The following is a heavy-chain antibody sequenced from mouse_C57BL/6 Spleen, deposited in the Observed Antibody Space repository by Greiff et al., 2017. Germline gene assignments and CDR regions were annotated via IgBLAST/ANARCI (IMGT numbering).Heavy chain of an antibody. J-gene: IGHJ4*01. Sequence: QVQLKESGPELVKPGASVKISCKASGYAFSSSWMNWVKQRPGKGLEWIGRIYPGDGDTNYNGKFKGKATLTADKSSSTAYMQLSSLTSEDSAVYFCARSEFYAMDYWGQGASGTVSS. CDR1: GYAFSSSW. CDR3: ARSEFYAMDY. V-gene: IGHV1-82*01. CDR2: IYPGDGDT.